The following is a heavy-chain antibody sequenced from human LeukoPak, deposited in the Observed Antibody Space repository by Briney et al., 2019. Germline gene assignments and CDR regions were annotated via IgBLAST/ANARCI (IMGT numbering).Heavy chain of an antibody. V-gene: IGHV1-18*01. J-gene: IGHJ4*02. D-gene: IGHD1-26*01. CDR1: GYTFTSYG. CDR3: ARDTITWELLRDFDY. Sequence: GASVKVSCKASGYTFTSYGISWVRQAPGQGLEWMGWVSAYNGNTNYAQKLQGRVTMTTDTSTSTAYMELRSLRSDDTAVYYCARDTITWELLRDFDYWGQGTLVTVSS. CDR2: VSAYNGNT.